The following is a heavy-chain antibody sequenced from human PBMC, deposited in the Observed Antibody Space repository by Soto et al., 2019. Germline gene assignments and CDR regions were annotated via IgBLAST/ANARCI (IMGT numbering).Heavy chain of an antibody. D-gene: IGHD3-10*01. J-gene: IGHJ6*03. CDR2: ISSSSSYI. Sequence: EVQLVESGGGLVKPGGSLRLSCAASGFTFSSYSMNWVRQAPGKGLEWVSSISSSSSYIYYADSVKGRFTISRDNAKNSRDQQMDSLRAEDTAVDYRARTKRSTMVRGKDMDVWGKGTTVTVSS. CDR3: ARTKRSTMVRGKDMDV. V-gene: IGHV3-21*01. CDR1: GFTFSSYS.